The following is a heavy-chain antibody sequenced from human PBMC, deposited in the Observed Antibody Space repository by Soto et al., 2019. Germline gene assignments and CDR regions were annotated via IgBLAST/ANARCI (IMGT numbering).Heavy chain of an antibody. J-gene: IGHJ6*02. CDR3: AKYTSSRPYYYGMDV. CDR2: ITSTGGAK. D-gene: IGHD6-19*01. CDR1: GFTFSSYA. V-gene: IGHV3-23*01. Sequence: EVQLLESGGRLVQPGGSLRLSCVGSGFTFSSYAISWVRQAPGKGLEWVSGITSTGGAKYLGDSVKGRFAISRDNANNTVYLQMNSLSADDTAVYYCAKYTSSRPYYYGMDVWGQGTTVTVSS.